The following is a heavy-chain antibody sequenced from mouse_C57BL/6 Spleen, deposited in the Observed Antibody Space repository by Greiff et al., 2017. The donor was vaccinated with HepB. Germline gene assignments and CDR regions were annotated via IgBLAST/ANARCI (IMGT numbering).Heavy chain of an antibody. Sequence: EVKLMESEGGLVQPGSSMKLSCTASGFTFSDYYMAWVRQVPEKGLEWVANINYDGSSTNYLHSLKSRFIISRVNAKNILYLQMSSLKSKDTATYSCASSPYDYGSSHYYFDYWGQGTTLTVSS. D-gene: IGHD1-1*01. CDR2: INYDGSST. V-gene: IGHV5-16*01. J-gene: IGHJ2*01. CDR1: GFTFSDYY. CDR3: ASSPYDYGSSHYYFDY.